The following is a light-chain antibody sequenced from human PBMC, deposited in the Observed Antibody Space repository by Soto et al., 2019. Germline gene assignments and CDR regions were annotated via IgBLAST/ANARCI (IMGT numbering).Light chain of an antibody. CDR1: QSVSSN. CDR3: QQYNNWPQT. Sequence: EIVMTQSPATLSVSPGERATLSCRARQSVSSNLAWYQQKPGQAPRLLIYGASTRATGIPARFSGSGSGTEFTLTISSLQYEDFAVYYCQQYNNWPQTFGGGTKVEIK. J-gene: IGKJ4*01. CDR2: GAS. V-gene: IGKV3-15*01.